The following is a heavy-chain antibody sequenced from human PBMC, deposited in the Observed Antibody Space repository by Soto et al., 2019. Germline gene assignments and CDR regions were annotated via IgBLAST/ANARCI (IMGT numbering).Heavy chain of an antibody. Sequence: EVQLVQSGAEVKKPGESLKISCKGSGYSFTNYWIAWVRQMPGKGLEWMGIIYPADSDTRYSPSFQGQVTISADKSLSTAYLQWSSLKASDTAVYYCARTILTGNYRYYYGLDVWGQGTTVTVSS. CDR1: GYSFTNYW. J-gene: IGHJ6*02. D-gene: IGHD3-9*01. CDR3: ARTILTGNYRYYYGLDV. V-gene: IGHV5-51*01. CDR2: IYPADSDT.